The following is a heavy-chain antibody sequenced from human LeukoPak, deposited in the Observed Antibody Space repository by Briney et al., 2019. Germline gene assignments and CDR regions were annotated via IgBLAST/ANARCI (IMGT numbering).Heavy chain of an antibody. J-gene: IGHJ4*02. CDR3: ATGGGSGFDN. Sequence: PGGSQRLSCAASGFTFSSYAMSWVRQAPGKGLEWVSSVSDIGDRTYYADSVKGRFTISRDNSKNTLYLQMYSLRADDTAVYYCATGGGSGFDNWGQATLVTVSS. CDR1: GFTFSSYA. V-gene: IGHV3-23*01. CDR2: VSDIGDRT. D-gene: IGHD3-10*01.